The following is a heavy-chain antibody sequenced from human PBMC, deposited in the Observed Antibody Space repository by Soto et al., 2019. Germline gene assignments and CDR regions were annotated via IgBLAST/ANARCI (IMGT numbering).Heavy chain of an antibody. CDR3: VGGVTRSRETFDI. V-gene: IGHV4-28*01. CDR1: GYSISSSNW. CDR2: IYYSGTT. J-gene: IGHJ3*02. D-gene: IGHD2-21*02. Sequence: PSETLSLTCAVSGYSISSSNWWGWIRQPPGKGLEWIGYIYYSGTTYYNPSLKSRVTMSVDTSKNQFSLRLNSLTAADTAVYYCVGGVTRSRETFDIWGPGTVVTVSS.